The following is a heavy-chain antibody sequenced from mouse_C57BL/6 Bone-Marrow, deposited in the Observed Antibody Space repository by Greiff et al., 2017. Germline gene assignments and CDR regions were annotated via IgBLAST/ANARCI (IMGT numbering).Heavy chain of an antibody. CDR3: ARRDWDGYFDY. Sequence: VQLQQSGAELARPGASVKLSCKASGYTFTSYGISWVKQRTGQGLEWIGEIYPRSGNTYYNEKFKGKATLTADKSSSTAYMELRSLTSEDSAVXYFARRDWDGYFDYWGQGTTLTVSS. J-gene: IGHJ2*01. D-gene: IGHD4-1*01. V-gene: IGHV1-81*01. CDR1: GYTFTSYG. CDR2: IYPRSGNT.